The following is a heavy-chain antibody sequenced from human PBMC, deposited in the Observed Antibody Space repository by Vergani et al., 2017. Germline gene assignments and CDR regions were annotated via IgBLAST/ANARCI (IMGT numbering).Heavy chain of an antibody. D-gene: IGHD3-10*01. J-gene: IGHJ6*04. CDR3: AGHGGTGGFFPSSYFYGMDV. CDR2: IHHSGDT. CDR1: DSSIMTNPY. Sequence: QVQLQESGPGLVKPSDTLTLTCDVSDSSIMTNPYWGWFRQSPGKGLEWIGCIHHSGDTHYNSSLKSRVSISIVSSSKFSLSLTSVTAADTAIYYCAGHGGTGGFFPSSYFYGMDVWGNGTTVTVSS. V-gene: IGHV4-38-2*01.